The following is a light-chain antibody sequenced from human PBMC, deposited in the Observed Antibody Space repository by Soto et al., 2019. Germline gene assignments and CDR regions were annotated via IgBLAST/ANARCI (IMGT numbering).Light chain of an antibody. Sequence: EIVLTQSPGTLSVSPGERVTLSCRASQSVDIDLAWYQQKPGQAPRLLIYGASTRATDMPGRFRGSGADAEFALTISSQQSDDSAVYYCHQYRGWPRTFGHSTKVEIK. CDR2: GAS. CDR1: QSVDID. V-gene: IGKV3D-15*01. J-gene: IGKJ1*01. CDR3: HQYRGWPRT.